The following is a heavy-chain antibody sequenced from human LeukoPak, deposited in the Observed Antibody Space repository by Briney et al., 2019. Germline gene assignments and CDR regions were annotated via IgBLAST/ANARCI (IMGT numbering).Heavy chain of an antibody. D-gene: IGHD3-16*02. J-gene: IGHJ5*02. CDR2: MNPNSGNT. Sequence: ASVKVSCKASGYTFTSYDINWVRQATGQGLEWMGWMNPNSGNTGYAQKFQGRVTMTRNTSISTAYMGLSSLRSEDTAVYYCARGDIFYDYVWGSYRNWFDPWGQGTLVTVSS. CDR3: ARGDIFYDYVWGSYRNWFDP. V-gene: IGHV1-8*01. CDR1: GYTFTSYD.